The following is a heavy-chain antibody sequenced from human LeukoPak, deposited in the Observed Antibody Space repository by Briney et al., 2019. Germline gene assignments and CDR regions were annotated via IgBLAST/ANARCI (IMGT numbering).Heavy chain of an antibody. Sequence: SETLSLTCAVSGGSISSGGYYWSWLRQPPGKGLEWIVEINHSGSTNYNPSLKSRVTISVDTSKNQFSLKLSSVTAADTAVYYCARGRLYSGSYNYFDYWGQGTLVTVSS. D-gene: IGHD1-26*01. J-gene: IGHJ4*02. CDR1: GGSISSGGYY. CDR3: ARGRLYSGSYNYFDY. V-gene: IGHV4-34*01. CDR2: INHSGST.